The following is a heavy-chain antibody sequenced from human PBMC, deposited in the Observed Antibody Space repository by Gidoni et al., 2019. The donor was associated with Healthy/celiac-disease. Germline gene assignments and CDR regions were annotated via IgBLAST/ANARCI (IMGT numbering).Heavy chain of an antibody. Sequence: EVKRVKLGGALLRPGGSLSPPCPPSDSTFRSYHITWFRQAPGKGLGWVPSISSSSSYIYYADSVKGRFTISRDNAKNSLYLQMNSLRAEDTAVYYCARGVEVGMDSSGYSIGYYFDYWGQGTLVTVSS. CDR3: ARGVEVGMDSSGYSIGYYFDY. CDR1: DSTFRSYH. CDR2: ISSSSSYI. V-gene: IGHV3-21*01. J-gene: IGHJ4*02. D-gene: IGHD3-22*01.